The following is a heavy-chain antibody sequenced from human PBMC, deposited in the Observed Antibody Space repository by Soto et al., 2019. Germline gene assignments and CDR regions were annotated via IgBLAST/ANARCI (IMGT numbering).Heavy chain of an antibody. D-gene: IGHD1-7*01. J-gene: IGHJ6*02. CDR3: AREGRIKVRTHYYYYYGMGV. CDR2: IYYSGST. CDR1: GGSISSGDYY. Sequence: QVQLQESGPGLVKPSQTLSLTCTVSGGSISSGDYYWSWIRQPPGKGLEWIGYIYYSGSTYYNPSLKSRVTISVDTSKNQFSLKLSSVTAADTAVYYCAREGRIKVRTHYYYYYGMGVWGQGTTVTVSS. V-gene: IGHV4-30-4*01.